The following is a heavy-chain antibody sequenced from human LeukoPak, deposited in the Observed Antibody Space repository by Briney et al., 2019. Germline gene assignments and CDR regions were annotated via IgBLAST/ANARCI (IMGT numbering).Heavy chain of an antibody. J-gene: IGHJ4*02. V-gene: IGHV1-2*02. CDR2: INPNSGGT. D-gene: IGHD3-22*01. CDR3: ARGRGYYYDSSGYYSR. Sequence: ASVKVSCKASGYTFTGYYMHWVRQAPGQGLEWMGWINPNSGGTNYAQKFQGRVTMTRNTSISTAYMELSSLRSEDTAVYYCARGRGYYYDSSGYYSRWGQGTLVTVSS. CDR1: GYTFTGYY.